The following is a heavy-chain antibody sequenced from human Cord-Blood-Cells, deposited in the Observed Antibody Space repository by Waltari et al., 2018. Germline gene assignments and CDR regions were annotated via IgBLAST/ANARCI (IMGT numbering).Heavy chain of an antibody. V-gene: IGHV4-39*01. CDR3: ARHEPPYIYGSGSYYNGDY. Sequence: QLQLQESGPGLVKPSETLSLTCTVSGGSISSSSYYWGWIRQPPGKGLEWIGSIYYSRSPNYNPALKSRVTISVDTSKNQFSLKLSSVTAADTAVYYCARHEPPYIYGSGSYYNGDYWGQGTLVTVSS. CDR1: GGSISSSSYY. D-gene: IGHD3-10*01. CDR2: IYYSRSP. J-gene: IGHJ4*02.